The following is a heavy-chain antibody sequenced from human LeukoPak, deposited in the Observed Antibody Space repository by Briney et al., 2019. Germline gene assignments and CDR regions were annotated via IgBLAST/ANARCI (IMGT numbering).Heavy chain of an antibody. D-gene: IGHD3-22*01. Sequence: SQTLSLTCTVSGVSISSGGYYWSWLRQHPGKGLEWIVYIYYSGSTYNNPSIKSRVTISVDTSKNQFSLELSSVTAADTAVYYCAREVGIVVVTDAFDMWGQGTMVTVSS. CDR3: AREVGIVVVTDAFDM. V-gene: IGHV4-31*03. CDR1: GVSISSGGYY. J-gene: IGHJ3*02. CDR2: IYYSGST.